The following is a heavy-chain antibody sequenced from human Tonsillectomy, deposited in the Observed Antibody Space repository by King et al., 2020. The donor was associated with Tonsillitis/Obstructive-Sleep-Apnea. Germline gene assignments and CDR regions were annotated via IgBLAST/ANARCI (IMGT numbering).Heavy chain of an antibody. CDR2: INHSGST. V-gene: IGHV4-34*01. Sequence: VQLQQWGAGLLKSSETLSLTCAVHGGSLSGFYWSWIRQPPGMGLEWIGEINHSGSTNYNPSLKSRVTISVDTSKKQFYLKLSSVTAADTAVYYCARGGRAVAVPAASGWFDPWGQGTLVTVSS. CDR1: GGSLSGFY. J-gene: IGHJ5*02. CDR3: ARGGRAVAVPAASGWFDP. D-gene: IGHD2-2*01.